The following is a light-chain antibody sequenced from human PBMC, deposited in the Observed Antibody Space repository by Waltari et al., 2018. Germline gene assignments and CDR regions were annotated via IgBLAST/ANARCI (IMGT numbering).Light chain of an antibody. CDR2: EIS. Sequence: EIMLTQTPLPLSVTPGQPASISCKSNQSLLHNDGKSYLYWYLQRPGQSPQLLISEISSRFSGVPDRFSGSGSGADFTLRISRVEADDVGVYYCMQGIHRLTFGGGTKVEI. V-gene: IGKV2-29*02. CDR3: MQGIHRLT. CDR1: QSLLHNDGKSY. J-gene: IGKJ4*01.